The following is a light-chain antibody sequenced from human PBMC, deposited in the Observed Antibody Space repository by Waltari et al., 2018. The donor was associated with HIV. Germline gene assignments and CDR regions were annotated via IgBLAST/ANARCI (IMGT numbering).Light chain of an antibody. CDR1: KLGSKY. J-gene: IGLJ3*02. Sequence: SFDLIQPPSVSVSPGQTAAITCSGDKLGSKYACWFQQKPGQSPVLVISQDSKRPSGIPERFSGSKSGNTATLTSTGTQAMDEADYYCHSWDTNNVQVFGGGTKLTVL. V-gene: IGLV3-1*01. CDR3: HSWDTNNVQV. CDR2: QDS.